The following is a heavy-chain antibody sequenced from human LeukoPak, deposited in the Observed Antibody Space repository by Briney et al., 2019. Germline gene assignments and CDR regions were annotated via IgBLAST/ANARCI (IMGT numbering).Heavy chain of an antibody. D-gene: IGHD3-10*01. Sequence: GGSLRLSCAASGFTFSSYSMNWVRQAPGKGLEWVSSISSSSSYIYYADSVKGRFTISRDNAKNSLYLQMNSLRAEDTAVYYCARSIRSGSYYYYWGQGTLVTVSS. CDR2: ISSSSSYI. CDR3: ARSIRSGSYYYY. J-gene: IGHJ4*02. CDR1: GFTFSSYS. V-gene: IGHV3-21*01.